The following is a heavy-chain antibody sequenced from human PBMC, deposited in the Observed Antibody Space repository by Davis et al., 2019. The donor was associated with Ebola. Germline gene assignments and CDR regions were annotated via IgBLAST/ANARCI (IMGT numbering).Heavy chain of an antibody. CDR2: ISSSGSTI. J-gene: IGHJ4*02. CDR3: TRDGKLGKKYYFDY. Sequence: PSETLSLTCTVSGGSISSGGYYWSWIRQHPGKGLEWVSYISSSGSTIYYADSVKGRFTISRDNAKNSLYLQMNSLRAEDTAVYYCTRDGKLGKKYYFDYWGQGTLVTVSS. V-gene: IGHV3-11*01. CDR1: GGSISSGGYY. D-gene: IGHD7-27*01.